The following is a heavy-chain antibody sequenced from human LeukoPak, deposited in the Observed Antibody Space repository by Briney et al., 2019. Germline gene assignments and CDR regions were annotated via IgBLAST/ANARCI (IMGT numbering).Heavy chain of an antibody. CDR3: AKGYTASLLNAFDI. D-gene: IGHD1-20*01. J-gene: IGHJ3*02. CDR2: ISWNSGSI. V-gene: IGHV3-9*01. Sequence: GRSLRLSCAASGFTFDDYAMHWVRHAPGKGLEWVSGISWNSGSIGYADSVKGRFTISRDNAKNSLYPQMNSLRAEDTALYYCAKGYTASLLNAFDIWGQGTMVTVSS. CDR1: GFTFDDYA.